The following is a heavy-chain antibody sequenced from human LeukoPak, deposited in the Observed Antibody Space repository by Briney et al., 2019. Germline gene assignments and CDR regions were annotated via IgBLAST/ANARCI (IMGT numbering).Heavy chain of an antibody. Sequence: SETLSLTCAVYGGSFSGYYWSWIRQPPGKGLEWIGEINHSGSTNYNPSLKSRVTISVDTSKNQFSLKLSSVTAADTAVYYCVREAGGFCSSTSCYTRGSYNWFDPWGQGTLVTVSS. J-gene: IGHJ5*02. CDR2: INHSGST. D-gene: IGHD2-2*02. CDR1: GGSFSGYY. CDR3: VREAGGFCSSTSCYTRGSYNWFDP. V-gene: IGHV4-34*01.